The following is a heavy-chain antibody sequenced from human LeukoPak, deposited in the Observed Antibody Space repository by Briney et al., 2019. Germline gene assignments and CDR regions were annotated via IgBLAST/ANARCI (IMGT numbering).Heavy chain of an antibody. V-gene: IGHV3-23*01. CDR1: GFTLSSNY. J-gene: IGHJ4*02. Sequence: GGSLRLSCAASGFTLSSNYMSWVRQAPGKGLEWVSAISGSGGSTYYADSVKGRFTISRDNSKNTLYLQMNSLRAEDTAVYYCAKAGGDQQLVFVGWGQGTLVTVSS. CDR2: ISGSGGST. CDR3: AKAGGDQQLVFVG. D-gene: IGHD6-6*01.